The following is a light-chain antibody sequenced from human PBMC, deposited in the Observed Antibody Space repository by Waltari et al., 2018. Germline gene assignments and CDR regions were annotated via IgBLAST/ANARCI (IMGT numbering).Light chain of an antibody. CDR1: SSDVGGYNN. V-gene: IGLV2-14*03. CDR2: DVN. Sequence: HSALAQPASVSGSPGQSITISCTGTSSDVGGYNNFSWYQQHPGKAPRLMIYDVNNRPSGVSNRFSGSKSGNTASLTISGLQAEDEADYYCSSFTRTNSWVFGGGTKLTVL. J-gene: IGLJ3*02. CDR3: SSFTRTNSWV.